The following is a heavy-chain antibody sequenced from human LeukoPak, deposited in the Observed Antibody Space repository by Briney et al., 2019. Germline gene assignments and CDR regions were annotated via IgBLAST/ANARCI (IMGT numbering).Heavy chain of an antibody. Sequence: SETLSLTCTVSGGSISSYYWSWIRQPPGKERKWFGYIYYSGSTNYNPSLKSRVTISVDTSKNQFSLKLSSVTAADTAVYYCARGGYSYGYWSFDYWGQGTLVTVSS. J-gene: IGHJ4*02. V-gene: IGHV4-59*01. CDR1: GGSISSYY. CDR3: ARGGYSYGYWSFDY. CDR2: IYYSGST. D-gene: IGHD5-18*01.